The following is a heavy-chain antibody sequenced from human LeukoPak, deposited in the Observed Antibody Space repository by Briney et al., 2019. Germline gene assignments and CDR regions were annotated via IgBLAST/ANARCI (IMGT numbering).Heavy chain of an antibody. Sequence: PGGSLRLSCAASGFTFSSYSMNWVRQALGKGLEWVAVISYDGNNKYYADSVKGRFTISRDNSKNTLYLQMNSLRAEDTAVYYCAKCDSLGSTVTTVIFDYWGQGTLVTVSS. D-gene: IGHD4-17*01. J-gene: IGHJ4*02. CDR2: ISYDGNNK. CDR1: GFTFSSYS. V-gene: IGHV3-30*18. CDR3: AKCDSLGSTVTTVIFDY.